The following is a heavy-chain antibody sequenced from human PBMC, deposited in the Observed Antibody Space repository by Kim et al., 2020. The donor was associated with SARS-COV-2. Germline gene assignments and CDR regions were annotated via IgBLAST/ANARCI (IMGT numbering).Heavy chain of an antibody. D-gene: IGHD3-16*01. CDR2: IRSDGRTT. Sequence: GGSLRLSCAASGFTLSNNWMHWVRQTPGKGLVWVSRIRSDGRTTTYADAVKGRPTTSSDNGKNTLYLQKNNLRAEDTAVYHCVRDLVYAFDIWGQGTMVTVSS. CDR3: VRDLVYAFDI. V-gene: IGHV3-74*01. J-gene: IGHJ3*02. CDR1: GFTLSNNW.